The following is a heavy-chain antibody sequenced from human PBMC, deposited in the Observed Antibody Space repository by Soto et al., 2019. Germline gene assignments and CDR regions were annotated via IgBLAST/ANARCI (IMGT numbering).Heavy chain of an antibody. Sequence: PGGSLRLSCAASGFTVSSNYMSWVRQAPGKGLEWVSVIYSGGSTYYADSVKGRFTISRDNSKNTLYLQMNSLRAEDTAVYYCARDPLIGYCSSTSCLYGMDVWGQGTTVTVSS. CDR2: IYSGGST. CDR1: GFTVSSNY. D-gene: IGHD2-2*01. V-gene: IGHV3-53*01. J-gene: IGHJ6*02. CDR3: ARDPLIGYCSSTSCLYGMDV.